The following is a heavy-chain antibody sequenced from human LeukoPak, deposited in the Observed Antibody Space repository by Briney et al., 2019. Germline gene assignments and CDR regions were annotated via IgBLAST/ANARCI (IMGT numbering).Heavy chain of an antibody. CDR3: ARLAGSRPPWYLDL. Sequence: GGSLRLSCATYGFTFTSYSMNWVRQAPGKGLEWVSSIGPSGGLIFYADSLKGRISISRDNAQNSLHLQLSSLRADDTAVYYCARLAGSRPPWYLDLWGRGTLVTVSS. J-gene: IGHJ2*01. D-gene: IGHD6-19*01. V-gene: IGHV3-21*04. CDR2: IGPSGGLI. CDR1: GFTFTSYS.